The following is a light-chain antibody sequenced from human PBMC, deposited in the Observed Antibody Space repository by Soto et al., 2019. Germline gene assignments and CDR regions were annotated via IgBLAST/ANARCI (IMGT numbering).Light chain of an antibody. CDR1: QSVSSN. CDR2: GAS. V-gene: IGKV3-15*01. Sequence: EIVMTHSPATLSVSPGERATLSCRASQSVSSNLAWYQQKPGQAPRLLIYGASTRATGIPARFSGSGSGTEFTLTISSLQSEDFALYYCQQYNSWPLTFGGGTKVEIK. CDR3: QQYNSWPLT. J-gene: IGKJ4*01.